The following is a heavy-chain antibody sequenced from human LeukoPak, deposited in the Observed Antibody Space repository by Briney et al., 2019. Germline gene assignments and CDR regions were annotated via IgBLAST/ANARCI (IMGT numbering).Heavy chain of an antibody. V-gene: IGHV3-23*01. Sequence: GGSLRLSCAASGFTFSSYAMSWVRQAPGKGLEWVSATSGSGGSTYYADSVKGRFTISRDNSKNTLYLQMNSLRAEDTAVYYCAPFPHDAFDIWGQGTMVTVSS. J-gene: IGHJ3*02. CDR3: APFPHDAFDI. CDR1: GFTFSSYA. D-gene: IGHD3-3*02. CDR2: TSGSGGST.